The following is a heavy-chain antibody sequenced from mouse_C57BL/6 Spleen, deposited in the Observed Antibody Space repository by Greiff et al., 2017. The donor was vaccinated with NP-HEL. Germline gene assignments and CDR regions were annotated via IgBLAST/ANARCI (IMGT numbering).Heavy chain of an antibody. CDR3: ALFITTGAWFAY. Sequence: QVQLKQSGAELARPGASVKLSCKASGYTFTSYGISWVKQRTGQGLEWIGEIYPRSGNTYYNEKFKGKATLTADKSSSTAYMELRSLTSEDSAVYFCALFITTGAWFAYWGQGTLVTVSA. CDR1: GYTFTSYG. D-gene: IGHD1-1*01. CDR2: IYPRSGNT. J-gene: IGHJ3*01. V-gene: IGHV1-81*01.